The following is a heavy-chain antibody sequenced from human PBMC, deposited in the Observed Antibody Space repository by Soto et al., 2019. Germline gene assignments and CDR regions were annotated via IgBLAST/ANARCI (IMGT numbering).Heavy chain of an antibody. Sequence: EVQLVESGGGLVQPGGSLKLSCAASGFTFSGSAIHWVRQASGKGLAWVGRIRTKPNRYATVYAPSVKGRFTISRDDSKSTAYLRMDSLETGDTAVYYWTSSRAGLATWGQGTLVTVSS. CDR1: GFTFSGSA. CDR2: IRTKPNRYAT. V-gene: IGHV3-73*02. D-gene: IGHD6-13*01. J-gene: IGHJ5*02. CDR3: TSSRAGLAT.